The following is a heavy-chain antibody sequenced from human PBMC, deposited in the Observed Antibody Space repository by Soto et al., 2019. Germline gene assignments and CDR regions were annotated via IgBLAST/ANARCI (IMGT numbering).Heavy chain of an antibody. CDR1: GGSISSYY. D-gene: IGHD4-17*01. V-gene: IGHV4-59*08. CDR2: IYYTGST. CDR3: ERHYGGSEDNWFDP. J-gene: IGHJ5*02. Sequence: SETLSLTCTVSGGSISSYYWSWIRQPPGKGLEWIGYIYYTGSTNYNPSLKSRVTISVDTSKNQFSLKLSSVTAADTAVYYCERHYGGSEDNWFDPWGQGTLVTVSS.